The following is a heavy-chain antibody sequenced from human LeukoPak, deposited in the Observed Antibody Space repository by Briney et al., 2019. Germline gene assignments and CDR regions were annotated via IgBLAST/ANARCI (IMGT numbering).Heavy chain of an antibody. CDR3: ASARRYIGYEPPDIDY. J-gene: IGHJ4*02. CDR2: IYFSGTT. CDR1: GGSITSTNY. Sequence: PSETLSLTCGVSGGSITSTNYWTWVRQPPGKGLEWIGCIYFSGTTYYNPSLKSRLIISLDTSKNQVSLKLTSVTAADTAVYYCASARRYIGYEPPDIDYWGQGTLVTVSS. D-gene: IGHD5-12*01. V-gene: IGHV4-30-4*01.